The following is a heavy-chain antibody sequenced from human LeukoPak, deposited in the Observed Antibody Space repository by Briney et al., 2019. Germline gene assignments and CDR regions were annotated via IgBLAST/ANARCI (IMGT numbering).Heavy chain of an antibody. V-gene: IGHV3-72*01. CDR2: TTNKANSYTT. Sequence: GGSLRLSCAASGFTLSDHYMDWVRQAPGKGLEWVGRTTNKANSYTTEYAASVKGRFTISRDDSKNSLYLQMNSLKTEDTAVYYCVRRYCIGGNCRYSDYWGQGTLVTVSS. D-gene: IGHD2-15*01. CDR1: GFTLSDHY. J-gene: IGHJ4*02. CDR3: VRRYCIGGNCRYSDY.